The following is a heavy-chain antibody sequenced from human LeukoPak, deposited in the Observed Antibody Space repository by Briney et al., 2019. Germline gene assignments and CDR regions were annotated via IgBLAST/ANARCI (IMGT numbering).Heavy chain of an antibody. J-gene: IGHJ4*02. D-gene: IGHD3/OR15-3a*01. CDR1: GFSFSDYT. Sequence: QPGGSLRLSCAASGFSFSDYTIHWVRQAPGKGLEWVAVIACDGGLKLYADSVRGRFIISRDNSRRTLYLQMNSLRPEDTAVYYCARDWTLGAPDYFDYWGQGTLVTVSS. CDR3: ARDWTLGAPDYFDY. V-gene: IGHV3-30*04. CDR2: IACDGGLK.